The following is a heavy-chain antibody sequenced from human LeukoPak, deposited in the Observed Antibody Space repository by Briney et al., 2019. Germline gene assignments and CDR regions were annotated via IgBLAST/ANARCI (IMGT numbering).Heavy chain of an antibody. J-gene: IGHJ5*02. D-gene: IGHD6-19*01. V-gene: IGHV1-69*04. Sequence: SVKVSCKASGGTFSSYAISWVRQAPGQGLEWMGRIIPIFGIANYAQKFQGRVTITADKSPSTAYMELSSLRSEDTAVYYCARDRRAVAFYSNWFDPWGQGTLVTVSS. CDR3: ARDRRAVAFYSNWFDP. CDR1: GGTFSSYA. CDR2: IIPIFGIA.